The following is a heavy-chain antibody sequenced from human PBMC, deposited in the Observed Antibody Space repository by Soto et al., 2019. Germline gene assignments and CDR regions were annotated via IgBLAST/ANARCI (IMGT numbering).Heavy chain of an antibody. CDR1: GFTFSNYA. V-gene: IGHV3-64D*06. Sequence: XGSLRLSCSVSGFTFSNYAMHWVRQAPGKGLEYVSGITSDGDSTWHADSVKDRFTISRDNSKNTLFLQMSSLRVEDTAIYFCVKGNQLLRYYFESWGPGTLVTV. D-gene: IGHD2-15*01. CDR2: ITSDGDST. CDR3: VKGNQLLRYYFES. J-gene: IGHJ4*01.